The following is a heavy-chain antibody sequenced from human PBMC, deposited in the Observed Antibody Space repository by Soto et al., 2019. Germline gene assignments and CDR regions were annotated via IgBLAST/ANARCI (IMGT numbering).Heavy chain of an antibody. CDR3: AHRPSYCSGGSCYSGFDY. J-gene: IGHJ4*02. CDR1: GFSLSTSGVG. Sequence: QLTLKESGPPLVKPTQPLTLTCTFSGFSLSTSGVGVGWIRQPPGKALEWLALIYWDDDKRYSPSLKSRLTITKDTSKNQVVLTMTNMDPVDTATYYCAHRPSYCSGGSCYSGFDYWGQGTLVTVSS. V-gene: IGHV2-5*02. D-gene: IGHD2-15*01. CDR2: IYWDDDK.